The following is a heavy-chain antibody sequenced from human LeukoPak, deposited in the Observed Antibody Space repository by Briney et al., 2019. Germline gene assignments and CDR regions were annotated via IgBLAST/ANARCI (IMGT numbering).Heavy chain of an antibody. Sequence: GRSLRLSCAASGFTFDDYAMHWVRQAPGKGLEWVSGISWNSGSIGYADSVKGRFTISRDNAKNSLYLQMNSLRAEDTAVYYCATYRSYYYMDVWGKGTTVTVSS. V-gene: IGHV3-9*01. J-gene: IGHJ6*03. CDR2: ISWNSGSI. CDR3: ATYRSYYYMDV. CDR1: GFTFDDYA. D-gene: IGHD1-1*01.